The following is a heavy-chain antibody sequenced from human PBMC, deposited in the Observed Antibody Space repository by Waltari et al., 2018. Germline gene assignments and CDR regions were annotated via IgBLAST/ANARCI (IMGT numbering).Heavy chain of an antibody. CDR3: ARGNTASLDY. CDR2: IYSAVTT. CDR1: GVPVTNYY. J-gene: IGHJ4*02. D-gene: IGHD2-21*02. Sequence: HLVESGGGLIQPGGSLRLSCAASGVPVTNYYMSWVRQAPGRGLECVSVIYSAVTTYYADSVKGRFTISRDTFRNTLYLQMDNLRPDDTAVYYCARGNTASLDYWGQGTLVTVSS. V-gene: IGHV3-53*01.